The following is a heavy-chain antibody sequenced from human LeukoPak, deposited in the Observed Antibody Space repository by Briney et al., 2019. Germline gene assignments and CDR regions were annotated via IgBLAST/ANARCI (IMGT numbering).Heavy chain of an antibody. CDR1: GFTFSSYA. J-gene: IGHJ5*02. CDR2: ISYDGSNK. D-gene: IGHD2/OR15-2a*01. CDR3: ASGSYLPDT. Sequence: GRSLRLSCAASGFTFSSYAMHWVRQAPGKGLEWVAVISYDGSNKYYADSVKGRFTISRDNSKNTLYLQMNSLRAEDTAVYYCASGSYLPDTWGQGAQVTVSP. V-gene: IGHV3-30-3*01.